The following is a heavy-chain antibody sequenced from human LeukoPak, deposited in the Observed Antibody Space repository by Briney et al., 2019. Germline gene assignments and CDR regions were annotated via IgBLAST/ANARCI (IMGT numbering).Heavy chain of an antibody. CDR2: IYYSGST. CDR3: ARDPRRGINNFDI. V-gene: IGHV4-30-4*01. J-gene: IGHJ3*02. D-gene: IGHD3-10*01. CDR1: GGSISSGDYY. Sequence: SQTLPLTCTVSGGSISSGDYYWSWIRQPPGKGLEWIGYIYYSGSTYCNPSLKSRVTISVDTSENQFSLKLSSMTAADTAVYYCARDPRRGINNFDIRGQGTMVTVSS.